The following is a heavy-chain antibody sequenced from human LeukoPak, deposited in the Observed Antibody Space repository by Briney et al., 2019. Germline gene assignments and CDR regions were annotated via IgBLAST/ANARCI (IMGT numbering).Heavy chain of an antibody. V-gene: IGHV3-64D*06. D-gene: IGHD6-13*01. CDR3: VKDLYKGDTASWYFFHY. CDR1: GFIISDYA. J-gene: IGHJ4*02. Sequence: GGSLRLSCSASGFIISDYAMHRVRQAPGKGLEYVSAISANGGSTYYADSVKGRFTISRDTSKNTLYLQLSSLRAEDTAMYHCVKDLYKGDTASWYFFHYWGQGTLVTVSS. CDR2: ISANGGST.